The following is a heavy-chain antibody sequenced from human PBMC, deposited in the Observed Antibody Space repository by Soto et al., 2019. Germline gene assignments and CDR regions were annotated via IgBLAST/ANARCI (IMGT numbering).Heavy chain of an antibody. CDR3: ARDWLRYYYYGMDV. CDR1: GFTFSSYG. V-gene: IGHV3-33*01. J-gene: IGHJ6*02. Sequence: GGSLRLSCAASGFTFSSYGMHWVRQAPGKGLEWVAVIWYDGSNKYYADSVKGRFTISRDDSKNTLYLQMNSLRAEDTAVYYCARDWLRYYYYGMDVWGQGTTVTVSS. D-gene: IGHD5-12*01. CDR2: IWYDGSNK.